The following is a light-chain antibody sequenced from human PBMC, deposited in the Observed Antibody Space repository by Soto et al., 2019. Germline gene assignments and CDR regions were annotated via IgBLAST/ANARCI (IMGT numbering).Light chain of an antibody. V-gene: IGLV2-23*02. CDR3: CSYAGSSTV. CDR1: SSDVGSYNL. Sequence: QSALTQPASVSGSPGQSITISCTGTSSDVGSYNLVSWYQQHPGKAPKLMIYEVSKRPSGVSNRFSGSKSGNTASLTIDGLQAEDEADYYCCSYAGSSTVFGTGTKLTVL. J-gene: IGLJ1*01. CDR2: EVS.